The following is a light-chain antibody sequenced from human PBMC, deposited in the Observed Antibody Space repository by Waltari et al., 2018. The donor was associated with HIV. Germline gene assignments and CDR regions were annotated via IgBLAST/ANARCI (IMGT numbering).Light chain of an antibody. V-gene: IGLV2-11*01. CDR2: DVS. Sequence: QSALTQPRSVSGSPGQSVTISCTGTSSDVGGYNYVSWYQQHPGKAPKLMIYDVSKRPSGVPDRFSGSKSGNTASLTISGLQAEDEAEYYCCSYAGSYTLWTFGQGTK. J-gene: IGLJ3*02. CDR3: CSYAGSYTLWT. CDR1: SSDVGGYNY.